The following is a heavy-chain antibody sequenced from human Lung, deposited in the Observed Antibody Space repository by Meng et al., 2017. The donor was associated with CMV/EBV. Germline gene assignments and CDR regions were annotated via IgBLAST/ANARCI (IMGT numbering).Heavy chain of an antibody. V-gene: IGHV1-18*01. D-gene: IGHD4-17*01. CDR1: GYTFGIFG. J-gene: IGHJ4*02. CDR3: ARAGAAVTTHLDF. Sequence: QVQLVQSGAELQKPGASVKVSCKASGYTFGIFGITWVRQAPGQGLEWVGWISAENGNTNYAQKFQGRVTLTTDTSTKTAYMDLRGLRSDDSAVYYCARAGAAVTTHLDFWGRGTLVTVSS. CDR2: ISAENGNT.